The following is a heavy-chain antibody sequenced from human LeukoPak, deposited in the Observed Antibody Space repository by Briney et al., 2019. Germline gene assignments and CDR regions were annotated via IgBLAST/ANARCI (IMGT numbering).Heavy chain of an antibody. CDR2: IYYSGST. D-gene: IGHD2-2*02. CDR3: ARSQELLYAVDY. J-gene: IGHJ4*02. V-gene: IGHV4-59*01. CDR1: GGSISSYY. Sequence: SETLSLTCTVSGGSISSYYWSWIRQPPGKGLEWIGYIYYSGSTNYNPSLKSRVTISVDTSKNQFSLKLSSVTAVDTAVYYCARSQELLYAVDYWGQGTLVTVSS.